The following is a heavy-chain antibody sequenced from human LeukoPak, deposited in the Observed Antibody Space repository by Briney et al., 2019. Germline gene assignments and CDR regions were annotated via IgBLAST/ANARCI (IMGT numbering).Heavy chain of an antibody. J-gene: IGHJ4*02. D-gene: IGHD6-6*01. CDR2: ISGSGGST. CDR1: GFTFSSYA. Sequence: GGYLRLSCAASGFTFSSYAMSWDRQAPGKGLEWVSAISGSGGSTYYADSVKGRFTISRDNSKNTLYLQMNSLRAEDTAVYYCAKQYSSSPADYWGQGTLVTVSS. V-gene: IGHV3-23*01. CDR3: AKQYSSSPADY.